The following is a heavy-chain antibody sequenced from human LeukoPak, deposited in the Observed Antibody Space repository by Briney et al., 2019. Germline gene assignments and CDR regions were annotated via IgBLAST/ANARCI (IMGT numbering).Heavy chain of an antibody. CDR3: ARGTWSSSIDY. J-gene: IGHJ4*02. Sequence: SETLSLTCTVSGGSISSGDYYWSWIRQPPGKGLEYIGYIYYSGSTYYNPSLKSRITISVDTSKNQFSLKLSSVTAADTAVYYCARGTWSSSIDYWGQGTLVTVSS. CDR2: IYYSGST. D-gene: IGHD6-6*01. V-gene: IGHV4-30-4*01. CDR1: GGSISSGDYY.